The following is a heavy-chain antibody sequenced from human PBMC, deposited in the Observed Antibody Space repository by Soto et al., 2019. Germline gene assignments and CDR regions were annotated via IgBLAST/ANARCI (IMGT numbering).Heavy chain of an antibody. J-gene: IGHJ4*02. CDR3: ADQIANGH. Sequence: GGSLRLSCAASGFIFSRSGMHWVRQAPGKGLEWVAVISYDGNTKYYADSVKGRFTISRDNSKNTLYLQMTSLRVEDTAVYYCADQIANGHWGQGTLVTVSS. CDR1: GFIFSRSG. D-gene: IGHD6-13*01. CDR2: ISYDGNTK. V-gene: IGHV3-30*03.